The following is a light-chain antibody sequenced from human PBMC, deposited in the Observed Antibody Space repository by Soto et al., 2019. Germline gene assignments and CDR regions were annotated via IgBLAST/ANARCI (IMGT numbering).Light chain of an antibody. CDR2: GAS. CDR1: QSVSSN. V-gene: IGKV3-15*01. Sequence: EKVMTQSPATLSVSPGERATLSCRASQSVSSNLAWYQQKPGQAPRLLIYGASTRATGIPARFSGSGSGTEFTLTISSLQSEDFAVYYCQHYNNWPRTFGQGTKVDIK. J-gene: IGKJ1*01. CDR3: QHYNNWPRT.